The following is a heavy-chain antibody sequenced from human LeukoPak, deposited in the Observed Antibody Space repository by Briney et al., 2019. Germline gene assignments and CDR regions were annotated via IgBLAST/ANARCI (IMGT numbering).Heavy chain of an antibody. CDR2: INPNSGGT. Sequence: GASVKVSCKASGYTFTGYYMHWVRQAPGQGLEWMGWINPNSGGTNYAQKFQGRVTMTRDTSISTAYMELSRLRSDDTAVYYCARDWGADMARFDPWGQGTLVTVSS. CDR1: GYTFTGYY. CDR3: ARDWGADMARFDP. D-gene: IGHD3-16*01. V-gene: IGHV1-2*02. J-gene: IGHJ5*02.